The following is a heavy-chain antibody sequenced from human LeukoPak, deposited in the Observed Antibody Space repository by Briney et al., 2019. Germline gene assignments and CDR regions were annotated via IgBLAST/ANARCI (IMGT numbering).Heavy chain of an antibody. CDR3: ASGQQLGY. V-gene: IGHV3-7*03. Sequence: GGSLSLSFAASGFPYSTYWMSWVRQAPGKGLEWVANIKQEGSEKHYVDFVKGRFTISRDNAKNSLYLQMNSLRAEDTAVYYCASGQQLGYWGQGTLVTVSS. CDR1: GFPYSTYW. D-gene: IGHD6-13*01. CDR2: IKQEGSEK. J-gene: IGHJ4*02.